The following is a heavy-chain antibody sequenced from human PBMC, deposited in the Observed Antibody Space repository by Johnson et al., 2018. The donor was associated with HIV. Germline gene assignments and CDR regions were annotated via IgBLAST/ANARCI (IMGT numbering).Heavy chain of an antibody. D-gene: IGHD6-13*01. V-gene: IGHV3-74*02. J-gene: IGHJ3*02. Sequence: VQLVESGGGLVQPGGSLRLSCAASGFTFSSYWMHWVRQAPGKGLVWVSRINTDGSSTTYADSVKGRFTLSRDNAKNTLYLQMNSLRAEDTAVYYCAKGHSSSWSRGAFDIWGQGTMVTVSS. CDR3: AKGHSSSWSRGAFDI. CDR2: INTDGSST. CDR1: GFTFSSYW.